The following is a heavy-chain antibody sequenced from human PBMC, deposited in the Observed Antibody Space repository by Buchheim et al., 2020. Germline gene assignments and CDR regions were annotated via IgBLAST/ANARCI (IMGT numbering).Heavy chain of an antibody. V-gene: IGHV4-59*08. D-gene: IGHD3-10*01. CDR1: GGSISSYY. J-gene: IGHJ6*02. Sequence: QVQLQESGPGLVKPSETLSLTCTVSGGSISSYYWSWIRQPPGKGLEWIGYIYYSGSTNYNPSLKSRVTISVDTSKNQFSLKLSSVTAADTAVYYCARRLDGLGTGMDVWGQGTT. CDR3: ARRLDGLGTGMDV. CDR2: IYYSGST.